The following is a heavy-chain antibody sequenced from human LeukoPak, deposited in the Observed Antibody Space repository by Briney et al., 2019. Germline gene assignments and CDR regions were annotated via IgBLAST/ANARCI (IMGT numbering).Heavy chain of an antibody. CDR1: GGSISSSSYY. CDR2: IYYSGST. D-gene: IGHD3-9*01. J-gene: IGHJ3*02. CDR3: ARDRRRNYDILTRYSWDAFDI. Sequence: PSETLSLTCTVSGGSISSSSYYWGWIRQPPGKGLEWIGSIYYSGSTYYNPSLKSRVTISVDTSKNQFSLKLSSVTAADTAVYYCARDRRRNYDILTRYSWDAFDIWGQGTMVTVSS. V-gene: IGHV4-39*07.